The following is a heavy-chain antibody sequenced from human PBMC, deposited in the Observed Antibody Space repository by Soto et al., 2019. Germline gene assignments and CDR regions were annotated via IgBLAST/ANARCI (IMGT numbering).Heavy chain of an antibody. J-gene: IGHJ4*02. Sequence: PGGSLRLSCAASGFTFSDYYMSWIRQAPGKGLEWVSYISSSGSTIYYADSVKGRFTISRDNAKNSLYLQMNSLRAEDTAVYYCASESYYYDSSGYYWGQGTLVTVSS. CDR2: ISSSGSTI. CDR1: GFTFSDYY. V-gene: IGHV3-11*01. D-gene: IGHD3-22*01. CDR3: ASESYYYDSSGYY.